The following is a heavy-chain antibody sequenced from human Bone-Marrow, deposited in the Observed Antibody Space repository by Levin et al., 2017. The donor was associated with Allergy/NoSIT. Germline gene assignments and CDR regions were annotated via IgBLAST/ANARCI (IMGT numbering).Heavy chain of an antibody. V-gene: IGHV3-64D*06. D-gene: IGHD3-3*01. CDR2: ISSNGGRT. J-gene: IGHJ6*03. CDR3: AKGADKDFWSGYYGFYMDV. Sequence: GGSLRLSCSASGFTFSNYAVHWVRQAPGKGLECVSSISSNGGRTYHADSVKGRYTISRDNSKNTLYLQMRGLRGEDTAVFYCAKGADKDFWSGYYGFYMDVWGKGTTVTVSS. CDR1: GFTFSNYA.